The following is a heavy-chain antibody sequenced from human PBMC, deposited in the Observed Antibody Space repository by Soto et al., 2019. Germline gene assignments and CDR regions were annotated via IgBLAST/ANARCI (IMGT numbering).Heavy chain of an antibody. Sequence: QVPLVQSGAEVKKPGASVKVSCKASGYTFTSYGISWVRQAPGQGLEWMGWISAYNGNTNYAQKLQGRVTMTTDTSTSTAYMELRSLRSDDTAVYYCASHQSSTYYYGSGSYTFDPWGQGTLVTVSS. J-gene: IGHJ5*02. V-gene: IGHV1-18*01. CDR3: ASHQSSTYYYGSGSYTFDP. D-gene: IGHD3-10*01. CDR1: GYTFTSYG. CDR2: ISAYNGNT.